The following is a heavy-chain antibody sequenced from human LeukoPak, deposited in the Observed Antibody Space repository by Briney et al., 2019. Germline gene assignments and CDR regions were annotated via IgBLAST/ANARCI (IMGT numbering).Heavy chain of an antibody. CDR1: GYTFTSYY. D-gene: IGHD2-2*01. V-gene: IGHV1-46*01. Sequence: GASVKVTCNASGYTFTSYYMHWVRQAPGQGLEWMGIINPSGGSTSYAQKFQGRVTMTRGTSTSTVYMELSSLRSADTAVYYCARWSLVVPAANSSALDYWGQGTLVTVSS. J-gene: IGHJ4*02. CDR2: INPSGGST. CDR3: ARWSLVVPAANSSALDY.